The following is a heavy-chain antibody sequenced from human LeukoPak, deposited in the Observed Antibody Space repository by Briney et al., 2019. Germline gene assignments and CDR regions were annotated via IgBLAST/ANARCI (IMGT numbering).Heavy chain of an antibody. J-gene: IGHJ4*02. V-gene: IGHV4-39*02. CDR1: DGSISSSSYY. CDR2: IYYSGRT. CDR3: VREIRVTKEIDY. D-gene: IGHD4-23*01. Sequence: SETLSLTCTVSDGSISSSSYYWGWIRQPPGKGLEWIGSIYYSGRTYYNPSLKSRVTISVDTSKNQFSLKLSSVTAADTAVYYCVREIRVTKEIDYWGQGTLVTVSS.